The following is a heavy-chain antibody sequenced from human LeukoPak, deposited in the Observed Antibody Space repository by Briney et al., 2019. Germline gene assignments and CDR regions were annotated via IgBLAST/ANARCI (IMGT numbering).Heavy chain of an antibody. CDR3: ARDSYVAAGAIDS. Sequence: PGGSLRLSCAASGFIFSSHNMNWVRQAPGKGLEWVSSISSSSNYIYYADSVKGRFTISRDNAKNSLYLQMNSLRAEDTAMYYCARDSYVAAGAIDSWGQGTLVTVSS. J-gene: IGHJ4*02. V-gene: IGHV3-21*01. D-gene: IGHD6-13*01. CDR1: GFIFSSHN. CDR2: ISSSSNYI.